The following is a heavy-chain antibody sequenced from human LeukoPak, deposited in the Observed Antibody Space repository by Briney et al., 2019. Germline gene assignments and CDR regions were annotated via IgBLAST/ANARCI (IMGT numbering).Heavy chain of an antibody. Sequence: SETLSLTRTVSGGSISSYYWSWIRQPPGKGLEWIGYIYYSGRTNYNPALKSRVTTSVDTSKNQFSLKLSSVTAADTAVYYCAREYGSGSYYPLNWFDPWGQGTLVTVSS. J-gene: IGHJ5*02. CDR3: AREYGSGSYYPLNWFDP. CDR2: IYYSGRT. V-gene: IGHV4-59*12. D-gene: IGHD3-10*01. CDR1: GGSISSYY.